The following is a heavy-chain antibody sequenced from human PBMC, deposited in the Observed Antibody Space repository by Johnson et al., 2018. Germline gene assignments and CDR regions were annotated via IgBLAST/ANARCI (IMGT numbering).Heavy chain of an antibody. D-gene: IGHD4-17*01. CDR3: ARSQSAYYGDYVGAEYFQH. V-gene: IGHV3-11*06. J-gene: IGHJ1*01. CDR1: GFTFSDHY. Sequence: QVQLVESGGGLVQPGGSLRLSCAASGFTFSDHYMDWVRQAPGKGLEWVSSISSSSCYIHYADSLKGRFTISRDNAKNSLYLQMNSLRAGDTAVYYCARSQSAYYGDYVGAEYFQHWGQGTLGTVSS. CDR2: ISSSSCYI.